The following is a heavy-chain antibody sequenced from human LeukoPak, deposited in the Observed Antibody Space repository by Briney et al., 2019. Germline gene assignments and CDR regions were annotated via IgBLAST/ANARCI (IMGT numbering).Heavy chain of an antibody. D-gene: IGHD2-2*01. J-gene: IGHJ4*02. V-gene: IGHV3-64*04. CDR1: GFTFSSYA. CDR2: ISSNGVST. Sequence: GGSLRLSCSASGFTFSSYAMHWVRQAPGKGLEYVSAISSNGVSTYYADSVKGRFTISRDNSKSTLYLQMNSLRGDDTAVYYCAKDRMKWRVAAASIEYWGRGTLVTVST. CDR3: AKDRMKWRVAAASIEY.